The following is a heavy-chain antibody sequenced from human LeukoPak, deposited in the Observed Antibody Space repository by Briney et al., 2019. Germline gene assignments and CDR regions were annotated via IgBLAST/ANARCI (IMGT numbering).Heavy chain of an antibody. CDR1: GFTFDDYT. V-gene: IGHV3-43*01. CDR3: ARGGITTDARNFDY. J-gene: IGHJ4*02. Sequence: GGSLRLSCAASGFTFDDYTMHWVRQAPGKGLEWVSLISWDGGSTYYADSVKGRFTISRDNSKNSLYLQMNSLRTEDTALYYCARGGITTDARNFDYWGQGTLVTVSS. D-gene: IGHD3-10*01. CDR2: ISWDGGST.